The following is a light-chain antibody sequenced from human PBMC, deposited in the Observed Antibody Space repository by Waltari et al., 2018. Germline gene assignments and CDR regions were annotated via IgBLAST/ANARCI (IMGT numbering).Light chain of an antibody. J-gene: IGKJ1*01. CDR3: QNHERLPAT. CDR1: QSVSKY. V-gene: IGKV3-20*01. CDR2: AAS. Sequence: IVLTQSPGTLSLSPGERATLSCRASQSVSKYLAWYQQSPGQAPRPLIYAASTRATGIPDRFSGSGFGTDFSLTISRLEPEDFAVYYCQNHERLPATFGQGTKVEIK.